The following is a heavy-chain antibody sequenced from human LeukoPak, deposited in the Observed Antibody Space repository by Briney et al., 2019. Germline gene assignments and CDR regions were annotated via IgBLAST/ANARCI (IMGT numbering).Heavy chain of an antibody. CDR1: GFTFSNYA. J-gene: IGHJ4*02. D-gene: IGHD4-11*01. CDR2: IGGRGGST. V-gene: IGHV3-23*01. CDR3: TKDGTDYSSFDY. Sequence: QPGGSLRLSCAASGFTFSNYAMSWVRQAPGEGLEWVSAIGGRGGSTYSADSVEGRFTISRDNSKNTLYLQMNSLRAEDTAVYYCTKDGTDYSSFDYWGQGTLVTVSS.